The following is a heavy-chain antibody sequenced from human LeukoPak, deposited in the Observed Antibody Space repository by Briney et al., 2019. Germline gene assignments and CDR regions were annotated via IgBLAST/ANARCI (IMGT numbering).Heavy chain of an antibody. D-gene: IGHD2-15*01. CDR3: VTEYWYRFDY. CDR1: GFNFYGFN. CDR2: TERAGSGT. Sequence: QPGGSLRLSCAASGFNFYGFNMAWVRQAPGRGLEWVATTERAGSGTEYIHYGRGRFTISRDNTKNLIHLQMNSLSAEDTAVYFCVTEYWYRFDYWGQGILVTVSS. V-gene: IGHV3-7*01. J-gene: IGHJ4*02.